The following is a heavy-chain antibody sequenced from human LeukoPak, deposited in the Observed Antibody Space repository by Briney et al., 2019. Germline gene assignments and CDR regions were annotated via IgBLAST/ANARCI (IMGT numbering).Heavy chain of an antibody. CDR3: ARLPYCGGDCYPNWFDP. J-gene: IGHJ5*02. CDR1: GYIFTSHW. Sequence: GESLKISCKISGYIFTSHWIGWVRQMPGKGLECMGIIYPGDSDTRYSPSFQGQVTISADTSISTAYLQWSSLKASDTAMYYCARLPYCGGDCYPNWFDPWGQGTLVTVSS. D-gene: IGHD2-21*02. CDR2: IYPGDSDT. V-gene: IGHV5-51*01.